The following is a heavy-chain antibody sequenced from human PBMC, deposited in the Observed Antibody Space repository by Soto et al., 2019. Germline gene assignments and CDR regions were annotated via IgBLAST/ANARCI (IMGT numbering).Heavy chain of an antibody. CDR3: ATNLRGGYNWFDP. J-gene: IGHJ5*02. V-gene: IGHV4-31*03. CDR2: IYYSGST. CDR1: GGSISSGGYY. Sequence: PSETLSLTCTVSGGSISSGGYYWSWIRQHPGKGLEWIGYIYYSGSTYYNPSLKSRVTISVDTSKNQLSLKLSSVTAADTAVYFCATNLRGGYNWFDPWDPGTLVTVSS. D-gene: IGHD2-15*01.